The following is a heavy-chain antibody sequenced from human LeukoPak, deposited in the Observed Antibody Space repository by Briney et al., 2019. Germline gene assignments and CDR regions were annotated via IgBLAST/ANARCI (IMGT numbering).Heavy chain of an antibody. CDR2: ISGSGGST. D-gene: IGHD3-22*01. CDR3: AKYRITMIVVVKEAFDY. CDR1: GFTFSSYA. Sequence: QAGGSLRLSCAASGFTFSSYAMSWVRQAPGKGLEWVSAISGSGGSTYYADSVKGRFTISRDNSKNTLYLQMNSLRAEDTAVYYCAKYRITMIVVVKEAFDYWGQGTLVTVSS. J-gene: IGHJ4*02. V-gene: IGHV3-23*01.